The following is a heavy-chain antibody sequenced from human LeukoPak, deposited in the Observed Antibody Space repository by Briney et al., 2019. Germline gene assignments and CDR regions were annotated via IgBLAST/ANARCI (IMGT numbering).Heavy chain of an antibody. CDR2: IHASRSS. CDR1: GASISSYY. D-gene: IGHD3-16*01. CDR3: ARYERLSWFDP. V-gene: IGHV4-4*07. J-gene: IGHJ5*02. Sequence: PESLSLTCTVSGASISSYYWSWIRQPAGQGLEWIGRIHASRSSNYNPSLKSRVRLSVDTSKNQFSPELTSVTAENTAVYYCARYERLSWFDPWGQGALVTVSS.